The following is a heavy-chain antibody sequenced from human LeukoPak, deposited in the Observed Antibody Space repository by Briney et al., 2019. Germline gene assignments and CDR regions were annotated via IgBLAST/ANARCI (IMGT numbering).Heavy chain of an antibody. CDR3: AKDRIVGAAADAFDI. CDR1: GFTLSDYY. V-gene: IGHV3-23*01. D-gene: IGHD1-26*01. J-gene: IGHJ3*02. CDR2: ISGSGGST. Sequence: QAGGSLRLSCAASGFTLSDYYMSWIRQAPGKGLEWVSAISGSGGSTYYADSVRGRFTISRDNSKNTLYLQMNSLRAEDTAVYYCAKDRIVGAAADAFDIWGQGTMVTVSS.